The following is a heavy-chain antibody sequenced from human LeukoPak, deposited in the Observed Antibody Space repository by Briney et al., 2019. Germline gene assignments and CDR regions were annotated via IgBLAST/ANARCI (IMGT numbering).Heavy chain of an antibody. V-gene: IGHV4-30-2*01. CDR3: ARELWFANAPGSWLDP. CDR1: GDSISSGAYS. J-gene: IGHJ5*02. CDR2: IFHTGST. Sequence: PSQTLSLTCVVSGDSISSGAYSWSWIRQPPGKGLEWIGYIFHTGSTFYNPSLKSRVTISVDNSKNQFSLRLSSVTAADTAVYHCARELWFANAPGSWLDPWGQGTLVIVSS. D-gene: IGHD3-10*01.